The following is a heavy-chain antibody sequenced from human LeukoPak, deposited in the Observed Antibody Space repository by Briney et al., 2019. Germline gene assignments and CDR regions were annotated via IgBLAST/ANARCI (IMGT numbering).Heavy chain of an antibody. D-gene: IGHD2-21*01. CDR1: GFTFSSYA. J-gene: IGHJ5*02. V-gene: IGHV3-30-3*01. CDR3: ARAFRIVVGWFDH. CDR2: ISYDGSNK. Sequence: GRSLRLSCAASGFTFSSYAMHWVRQAPGKGLEWVAVISYDGSNKYYADSVKGRFTISRDNSKNTLYLQMNSLRAEDTAVYYCARAFRIVVGWFDHWGQGTLVTVSS.